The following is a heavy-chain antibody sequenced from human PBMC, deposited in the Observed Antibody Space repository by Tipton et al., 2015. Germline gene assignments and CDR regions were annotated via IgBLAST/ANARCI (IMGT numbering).Heavy chain of an antibody. CDR2: IFHRGDT. D-gene: IGHD5-12*01. CDR3: VRSSGHSGYGAFDY. V-gene: IGHV4-38-2*01. Sequence: TLSLTCDVSGYSISSGYYWGWIRQPPGKGLEWIGSIFHRGDTNYNPSLKSRVTISLDTSKNQFSLKLNSVTAADTAVYHCVRSSGHSGYGAFDYWGRGALVTVSS. CDR1: GYSISSGYY. J-gene: IGHJ2*01.